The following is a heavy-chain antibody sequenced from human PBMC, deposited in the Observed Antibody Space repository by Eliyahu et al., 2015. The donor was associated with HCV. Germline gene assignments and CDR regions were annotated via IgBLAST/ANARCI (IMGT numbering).Heavy chain of an antibody. D-gene: IGHD3-10*01. CDR1: GGXFSSYA. V-gene: IGHV1-69*04. CDR2: IIPILGIA. Sequence: QVQLVQSGAEVKKPGSSVKVSCKASGGXFSSYAISWVRQAPGQGLEWMGRIIPILGIANYAQKFQGRVTITADKSTSTAYMELSSLRSEDTAVYYCARVFPGSKGGSGSFDYWGQGTLVTVSS. J-gene: IGHJ4*02. CDR3: ARVFPGSKGGSGSFDY.